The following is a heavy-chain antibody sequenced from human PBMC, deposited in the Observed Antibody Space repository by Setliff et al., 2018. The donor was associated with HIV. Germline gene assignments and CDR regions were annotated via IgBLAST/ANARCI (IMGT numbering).Heavy chain of an antibody. J-gene: IGHJ5*01. CDR1: GESISGSSYS. V-gene: IGHV4-39*07. Sequence: SETLSLTCTVSGESISGSSYSWGWIRQPPGKGPEWIGSITYSGSARYNPSLKSRVIISVDMSKNQFSLKLTSVTAADTAVYYCARDFEASYCGGDCYSGWFDSWGQGILVTVSS. CDR3: ARDFEASYCGGDCYSGWFDS. CDR2: ITYSGSA. D-gene: IGHD2-21*01.